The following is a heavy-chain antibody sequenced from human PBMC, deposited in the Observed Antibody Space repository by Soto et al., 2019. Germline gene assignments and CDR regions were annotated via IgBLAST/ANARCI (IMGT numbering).Heavy chain of an antibody. CDR1: GGSVSSGSCY. V-gene: IGHV4-61*01. D-gene: IGHD6-19*01. J-gene: IGHJ4*02. CDR2: IYYSGST. CDR3: ARAQEWLVPDY. Sequence: PSETQSLTCTVSGGSVSSGSCYWSWIRQPPGKGLEWIGYIYYSGSTNYNPSLKSRVTISVDTSKNQFSLKLSSVTAADTAVYYCARAQEWLVPDYWGQGTLVTVSS.